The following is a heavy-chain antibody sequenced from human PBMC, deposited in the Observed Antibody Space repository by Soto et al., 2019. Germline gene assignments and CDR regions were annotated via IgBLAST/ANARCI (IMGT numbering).Heavy chain of an antibody. Sequence: EVQLWESGGGSVQPGGSLRLSCAVSGFTFSKYAMAWVRQAPGKGLEYVSSITGNGVSTYYAHSVKGRFTISRDNSKNTLYVQMNSLTAEDTAIYYCAKCRASNICIPTGFDPWGQGTLVTVSS. D-gene: IGHD2-2*01. CDR2: ITGNGVST. V-gene: IGHV3-23*01. J-gene: IGHJ5*02. CDR3: AKCRASNICIPTGFDP. CDR1: GFTFSKYA.